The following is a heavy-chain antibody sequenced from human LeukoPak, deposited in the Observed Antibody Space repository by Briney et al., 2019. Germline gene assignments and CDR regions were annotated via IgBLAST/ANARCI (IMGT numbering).Heavy chain of an antibody. CDR2: ISGSGGST. Sequence: GVSLRLSCAASGFTFSSYAMSWVRQAPGKGLEWVSAISGSGGSTYYADSVKGRFTISRDNSKNTLYLQMNSLRAEDTAVYYCAKDILFEDRYYYDSSGYFQEFRDYWGQGTLVTVSS. CDR3: AKDILFEDRYYYDSSGYFQEFRDY. J-gene: IGHJ4*02. V-gene: IGHV3-23*01. CDR1: GFTFSSYA. D-gene: IGHD3-22*01.